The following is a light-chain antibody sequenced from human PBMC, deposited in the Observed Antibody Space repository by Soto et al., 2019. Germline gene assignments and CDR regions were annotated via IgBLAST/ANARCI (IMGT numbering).Light chain of an antibody. Sequence: QSALTQPASVSGSPGQSITISCSGTSNDVGSYNLVSWYQQHPGKAPKLMIYEASERPSGISIRFSGSKSGNTASLTISGLQAEDEALYFCCSYAGNRYFWVFGGGTKVTVL. CDR1: SNDVGSYNL. J-gene: IGLJ3*02. CDR3: CSYAGNRYFWV. CDR2: EAS. V-gene: IGLV2-23*01.